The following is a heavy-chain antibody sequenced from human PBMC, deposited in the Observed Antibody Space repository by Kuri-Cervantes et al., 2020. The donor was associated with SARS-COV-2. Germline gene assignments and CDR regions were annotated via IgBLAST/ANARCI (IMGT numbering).Heavy chain of an antibody. V-gene: IGHV1-18*01. CDR2: ISAYNGNT. J-gene: IGHJ5*02. D-gene: IGHD6-13*01. CDR3: AREEEYSSSWDNWFDP. CDR1: GYTFTSYG. Sequence: ASVKVSCKASGYTFTSYGISWVRQAPGQGLEWMGWISAYNGNTNYAQKLRGRVTMTTDTSTSTAYMELRSLRSDDTAVYYCAREEEYSSSWDNWFDPWGQGTLVTVSS.